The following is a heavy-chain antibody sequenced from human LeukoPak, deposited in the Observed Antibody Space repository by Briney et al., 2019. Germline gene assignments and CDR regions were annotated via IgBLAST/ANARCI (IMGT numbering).Heavy chain of an antibody. J-gene: IGHJ3*02. CDR1: GGPFNGYY. Sequence: PSETLSLTCAVYGGPFNGYYWGWIRQPPGKGLEWIGSIYYSGSTYYNPSLKSRVTISVDTSKNQFSLKLSSVTAADTAVYYCARYPLPGGTIVTNAFDIWGQGTMVTVSS. CDR3: ARYPLPGGTIVTNAFDI. V-gene: IGHV4-34*01. CDR2: IYYSGST. D-gene: IGHD2-15*01.